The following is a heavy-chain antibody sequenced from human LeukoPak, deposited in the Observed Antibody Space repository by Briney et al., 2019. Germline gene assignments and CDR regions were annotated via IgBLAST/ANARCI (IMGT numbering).Heavy chain of an antibody. D-gene: IGHD3-10*01. V-gene: IGHV3-23*01. CDR2: ISGSGGST. CDR1: GFTFSSYG. J-gene: IGHJ3*02. CDR3: AKDSTRYYKYHDAFDI. Sequence: PGGSLRLSCAASGFTFSSYGMSWVRQAPGKGLEWVSAISGSGGSTYYADSVKGRFTISRDNSKNTLYLQMNSLRAEDTAVYYCAKDSTRYYKYHDAFDIWGQGTMVTVSS.